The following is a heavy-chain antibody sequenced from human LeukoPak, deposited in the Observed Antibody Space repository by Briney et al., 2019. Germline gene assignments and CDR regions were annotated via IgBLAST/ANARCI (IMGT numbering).Heavy chain of an antibody. J-gene: IGHJ4*02. CDR2: IYYSGIT. Sequence: SETLSLTCTVSGGSISFYYRSWIRQPPGKGLEWIGNIYYSGITNYNPSLKSRVTISVDTSKNQFSLKLSSVTAADTALFYCARLGGGYAFFDYWGQGTLVTVSS. CDR1: GGSISFYY. D-gene: IGHD5-12*01. CDR3: ARLGGGYAFFDY. V-gene: IGHV4-59*01.